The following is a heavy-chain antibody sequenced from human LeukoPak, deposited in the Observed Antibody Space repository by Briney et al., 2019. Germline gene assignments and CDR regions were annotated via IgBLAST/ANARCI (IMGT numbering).Heavy chain of an antibody. D-gene: IGHD2/OR15-2a*01. CDR3: VSERSRYYHF. CDR1: GVKFDDYA. Sequence: GGSLRLSCAASGVKFDDYAMYWVRQAPGQRLEWVALITWDDGSTFYADSVKGRFTISKDNSENSLYLQMNSLRTVDSVLYCCVSERSRYYHFWGQGTLVTVSS. CDR2: ITWDDGST. J-gene: IGHJ4*02. V-gene: IGHV3-43*02.